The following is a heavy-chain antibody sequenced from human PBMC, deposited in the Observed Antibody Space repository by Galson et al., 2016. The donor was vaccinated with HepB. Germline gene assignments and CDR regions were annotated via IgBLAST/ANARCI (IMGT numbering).Heavy chain of an antibody. D-gene: IGHD2-2*01. J-gene: IGHJ6*02. Sequence: SLRLSCAASGLTFSTYGMHWVRQAPGKGLEWVAFIWYDGSDKYYADSVKGRFTISRDNSKNTLYLQMTSLRAEDTAVYYCARDSRPVYHSDYYYMDVWGQGTLFTVSS. CDR1: GLTFSTYG. CDR3: ARDSRPVYHSDYYYMDV. CDR2: IWYDGSDK. V-gene: IGHV3-33*01.